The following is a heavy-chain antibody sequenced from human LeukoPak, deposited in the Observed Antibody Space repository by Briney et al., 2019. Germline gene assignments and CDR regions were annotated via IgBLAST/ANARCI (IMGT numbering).Heavy chain of an antibody. V-gene: IGHV1-18*01. J-gene: IGHJ3*02. CDR1: GYTFTSYG. Sequence: ASVKVSCKASGYTFTSYGISWVRQAPGQGLEWMGWISAYNGNTNYAQKLQGRVTMTTDTSTSTAYMELRSLRSDDTAVYYCARVSPIWFGETHDAFDIWGQGTMVTVSS. CDR2: ISAYNGNT. D-gene: IGHD3-10*01. CDR3: ARVSPIWFGETHDAFDI.